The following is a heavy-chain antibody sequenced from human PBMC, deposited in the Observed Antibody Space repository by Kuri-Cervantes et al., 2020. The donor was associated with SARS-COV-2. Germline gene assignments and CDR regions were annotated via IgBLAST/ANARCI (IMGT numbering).Heavy chain of an antibody. CDR2: IIPIFGTA. J-gene: IGHJ3*02. CDR3: ASLTGELILGNAFDI. Sequence: SVKVSCKASGGTFSSYTISWVRQAPGQGLEWMGGIIPIFGTANYAQKFQGRVTITADKSTSTAYMELSSLRSEDTAVCYCASLTGELILGNAFDIWGQGTMVTVSS. CDR1: GGTFSSYT. V-gene: IGHV1-69*06. D-gene: IGHD1-26*01.